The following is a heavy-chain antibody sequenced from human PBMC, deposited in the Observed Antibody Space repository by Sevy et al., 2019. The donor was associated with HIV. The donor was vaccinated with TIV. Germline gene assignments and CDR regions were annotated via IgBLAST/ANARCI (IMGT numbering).Heavy chain of an antibody. Sequence: GGSLRLSCAASGFTFSTYWMSWVRQTPGKGLEWVANIKQDGSDKNYMDSVKGRFTISRDNAKNSLYLQMNSLRAEDTAVYYCAREEDNWNYFDYWGQGTLVTVSS. V-gene: IGHV3-7*01. CDR1: GFTFSTYW. J-gene: IGHJ4*02. CDR3: AREEDNWNYFDY. CDR2: IKQDGSDK. D-gene: IGHD1-20*01.